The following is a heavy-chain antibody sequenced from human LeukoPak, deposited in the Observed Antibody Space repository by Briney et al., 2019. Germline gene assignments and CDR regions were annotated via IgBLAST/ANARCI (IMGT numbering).Heavy chain of an antibody. V-gene: IGHV4-39*01. J-gene: IGHJ4*02. CDR2: IYYSGST. Sequence: SETLSLTCTVSGGSISSSSYYWSWIRQPPGKGLEWIGSIYYSGSTYYNPSLKSRVTMSVDTSKNQFSLKLSSVTAADTAVYYCARLGYSHASFYYWGQGTLVTVSS. CDR3: ARLGYSHASFYY. CDR1: GGSISSSSYY. D-gene: IGHD5-18*01.